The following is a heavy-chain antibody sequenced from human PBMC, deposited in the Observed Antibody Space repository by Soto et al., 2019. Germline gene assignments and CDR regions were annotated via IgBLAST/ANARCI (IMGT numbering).Heavy chain of an antibody. CDR3: EKEPRKQLVPDSSYY. D-gene: IGHD6-13*01. J-gene: IGHJ4*02. CDR1: GFTFSSYA. Sequence: EVQLLESGGGLVQPGGSLRLSCAASGFTFSSYAMSWFRQAPGQGLEWVSAISGSGGSTYYADSVKGRFTISRENSKNRLDLQMTSLSVEDTAVYYCEKEPRKQLVPDSSYYWGQGTLVTVSS. V-gene: IGHV3-23*01. CDR2: ISGSGGST.